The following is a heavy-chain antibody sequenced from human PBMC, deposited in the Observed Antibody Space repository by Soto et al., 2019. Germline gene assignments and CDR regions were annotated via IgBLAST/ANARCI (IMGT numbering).Heavy chain of an antibody. Sequence: QVQLVQSGAEVKKPGSSVKVSCKASGGTFSSYAISWVRQAPGQGLEWMGGIIPIFGTANYAQKFQGRVTITADESTSTAYMELSSLRSEDTAVYYCASRIAAAGAYYYYGMDVWGQGTTVTVSS. CDR2: IIPIFGTA. V-gene: IGHV1-69*12. D-gene: IGHD6-13*01. J-gene: IGHJ6*02. CDR1: GGTFSSYA. CDR3: ASRIAAAGAYYYYGMDV.